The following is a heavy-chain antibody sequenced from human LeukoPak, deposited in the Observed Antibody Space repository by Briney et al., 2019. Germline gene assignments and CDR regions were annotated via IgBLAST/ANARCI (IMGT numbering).Heavy chain of an antibody. V-gene: IGHV3-21*01. CDR1: GFTFSSYS. J-gene: IGHJ6*03. D-gene: IGHD3-9*01. CDR3: AREGGYDILTGYYYYYYYMDV. CDR2: ISSSSSYI. Sequence: GGSLRLSCAASGFTFSSYSMNWVRQAPGKGLEWVSSISSSSSYIYYADSVKGRFTISRDNAKNSLYLQMSSLRAEDTAVYYCAREGGYDILTGYYYYYYYMDVWGKGTTVTVSS.